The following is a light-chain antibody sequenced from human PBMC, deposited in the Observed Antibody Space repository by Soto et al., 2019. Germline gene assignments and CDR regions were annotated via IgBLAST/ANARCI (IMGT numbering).Light chain of an antibody. Sequence: DIQMTQSPSTLSASVGDRVTITCRASQSINRWLAWYQQKPGKAPKFLIYMASSLESGVASRFSGSGSGTEFPLTISSLQPDDVATYICQKYDSYTWTFGQGTKVEI. CDR2: MAS. V-gene: IGKV1-5*03. J-gene: IGKJ1*01. CDR3: QKYDSYTWT. CDR1: QSINRW.